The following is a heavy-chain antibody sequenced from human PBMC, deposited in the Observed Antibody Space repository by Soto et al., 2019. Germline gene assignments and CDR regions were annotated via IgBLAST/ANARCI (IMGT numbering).Heavy chain of an antibody. Sequence: SEPLFLTGAVSGGSICSGCYSWSWIRQPPGEGLEWMGYIYYSGCTNYNPSLKSRVTISVETSKKQFSLKLSCVTAADTALYDCAGRYSSAFDIWGQGTMVTVSS. CDR1: GGSICSGCYS. J-gene: IGHJ3*02. V-gene: IGHV4-30-4*07. D-gene: IGHD6-13*01. CDR3: AGRYSSAFDI. CDR2: IYYSGCT.